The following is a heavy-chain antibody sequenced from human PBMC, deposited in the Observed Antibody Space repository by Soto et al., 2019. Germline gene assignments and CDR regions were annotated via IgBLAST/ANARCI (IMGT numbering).Heavy chain of an antibody. Sequence: TGGSLRLSXAASGFTFDDYAMHWVRQAPGKGLEWVSGISWNSGSIGYADSVKGRFTISRDNAKNSLYLQMNSLRAEDTALYYCAKDDSPMVRGVILSYWGQGTLVTVSS. CDR2: ISWNSGSI. J-gene: IGHJ4*02. CDR1: GFTFDDYA. D-gene: IGHD3-10*01. CDR3: AKDDSPMVRGVILSY. V-gene: IGHV3-9*01.